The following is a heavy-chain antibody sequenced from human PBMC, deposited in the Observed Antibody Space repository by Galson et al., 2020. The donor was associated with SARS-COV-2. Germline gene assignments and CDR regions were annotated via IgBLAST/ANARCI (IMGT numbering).Heavy chain of an antibody. CDR3: ARDQYRGGNQGNYYYCMDV. J-gene: IGHJ6*02. V-gene: IGHV1-46*01. Sequence: ASVKVSCKASGYTFTSYYMHWVRQAPGQGLEWMGIINPSGGSTSYAQKFQGRVTMTRDTSTSTVYMELSSLRSEDTAVYYCARDQYRGGNQGNYYYCMDVWGQGTTVTVSS. CDR1: GYTFTSYY. CDR2: INPSGGST. D-gene: IGHD2-15*01.